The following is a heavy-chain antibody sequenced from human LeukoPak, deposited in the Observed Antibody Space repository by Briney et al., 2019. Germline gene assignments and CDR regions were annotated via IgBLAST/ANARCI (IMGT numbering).Heavy chain of an antibody. D-gene: IGHD6-13*01. J-gene: IGHJ5*01. CDR1: GFTFSDYY. CDR2: ISSNGNTM. CDR3: VRFVSAARAGRSTGFDS. Sequence: PGGSLRLSCAASGFTFSDYYMSWIRQAPGKGLQWGSDISSNGNTMYYADSVKGRFTISRANAKNSLYLQMNSLRADDTAVYYCVRFVSAARAGRSTGFDSCGQGTLVTVSS. V-gene: IGHV3-11*01.